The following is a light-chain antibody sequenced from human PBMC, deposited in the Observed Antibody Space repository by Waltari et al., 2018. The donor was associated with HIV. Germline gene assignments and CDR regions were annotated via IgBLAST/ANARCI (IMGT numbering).Light chain of an antibody. J-gene: IGLJ3*02. V-gene: IGLV3-21*04. CDR2: DDD. CDR1: NIGSKR. CDR3: QVWDTISGHWV. Sequence: SYVLTQPPSVSVAPGETATVTCGGSNIGSKRVHWFQQKPGQAPVLVIYDDDDRPSGIPKRFSGSNSGDTATLTISRVEAGDEADYYCQVWDTISGHWVFGGGTKLTVL.